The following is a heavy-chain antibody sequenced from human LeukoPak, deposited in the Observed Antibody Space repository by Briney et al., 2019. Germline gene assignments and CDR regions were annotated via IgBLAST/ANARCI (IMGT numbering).Heavy chain of an antibody. CDR2: IKGKTDGGTT. CDR1: GFTFSNAW. J-gene: IGHJ4*02. Sequence: GGSLRLSCGASGFTFSNAWMSWVRQTPGKGLEWVGRIKGKTDGGTTDYAAPVKGRFTISRDDSKNTLYLQMNSLKTEDTALYYCTTSPYIWGSYLSNYWGQGTLVTVSS. D-gene: IGHD3-16*02. V-gene: IGHV3-15*01. CDR3: TTSPYIWGSYLSNY.